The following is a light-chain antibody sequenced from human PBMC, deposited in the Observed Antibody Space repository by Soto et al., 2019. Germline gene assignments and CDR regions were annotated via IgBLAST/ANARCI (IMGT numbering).Light chain of an antibody. Sequence: DIQMTQSPSTLSASVGDRVTITCRASQSISSWLAWYHQKPGKAPNLLIYDASSLKSGVPSRFSGSGSGTEFTLTISSLQPDDFAAYYCQQYNSYQWTLGQGTKVDI. CDR2: DAS. CDR1: QSISSW. J-gene: IGKJ1*01. CDR3: QQYNSYQWT. V-gene: IGKV1-5*01.